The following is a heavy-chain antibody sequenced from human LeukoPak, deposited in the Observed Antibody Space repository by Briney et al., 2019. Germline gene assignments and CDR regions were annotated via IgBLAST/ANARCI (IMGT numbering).Heavy chain of an antibody. CDR3: ARVWGGLQTD. D-gene: IGHD4-11*01. CDR2: IKQDGNEK. J-gene: IGHJ4*02. V-gene: IGHV3-7*01. Sequence: GGSLRLSCAASGFTFSSYWMSWVRQAPGKGLEWVANIKQDGNEKYYGDSVKGRFTISRDNAKNSLYLQMNSLRAEDMAVYYCARVWGGLQTDWGQGTLVTVSS. CDR1: GFTFSSYW.